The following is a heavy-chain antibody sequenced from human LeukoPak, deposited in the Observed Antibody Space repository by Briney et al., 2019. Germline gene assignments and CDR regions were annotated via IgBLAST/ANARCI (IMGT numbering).Heavy chain of an antibody. D-gene: IGHD3-10*01. CDR2: IWWNDDK. J-gene: IGHJ3*02. Sequence: ESGPTLVKPTQTLTLTCTFSGLTFTSRGVGVGWIRQPPGKALEWLALIWWNDDKRYSPTLKGRLTITPDTSQNQVVLKMTNMDPVDTATYYCAHVYGSGSFDIWGQGTMVTVSA. CDR1: GLTFTSRGVG. CDR3: AHVYGSGSFDI. V-gene: IGHV2-5*01.